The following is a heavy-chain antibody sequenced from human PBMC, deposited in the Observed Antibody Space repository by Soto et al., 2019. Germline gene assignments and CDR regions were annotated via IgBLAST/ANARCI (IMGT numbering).Heavy chain of an antibody. CDR1: GFTFSSYS. Sequence: GGSLRLSCAASGFTFSSYSMNWVRQAPGKGLEWVSSISSSSSYIYYADSVKGRFTISRDNAKNSLYLQMNSLRAEDTAVYYCAIKSLDSGSYYWYYYGMDVWGQGTTVTVSS. CDR3: AIKSLDSGSYYWYYYGMDV. CDR2: ISSSSSYI. V-gene: IGHV3-21*01. D-gene: IGHD1-26*01. J-gene: IGHJ6*02.